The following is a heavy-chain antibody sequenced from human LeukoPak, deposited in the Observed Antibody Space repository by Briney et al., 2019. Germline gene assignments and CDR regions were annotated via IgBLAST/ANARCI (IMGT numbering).Heavy chain of an antibody. J-gene: IGHJ4*02. CDR2: IYDSGYT. CDR1: GGSISGWY. CDR3: ARETSLAGFASGLGFNY. D-gene: IGHD6-19*01. V-gene: IGHV4-59*01. Sequence: PSETLSLTCTVSGGSISGWYWSWIRQPPGKGLEWIGYIYDSGYTNYNPSLKSRVTMSIDTSKNHFSLKLTSVTAADTATYYCARETSLAGFASGLGFNYWGQGILVTVSS.